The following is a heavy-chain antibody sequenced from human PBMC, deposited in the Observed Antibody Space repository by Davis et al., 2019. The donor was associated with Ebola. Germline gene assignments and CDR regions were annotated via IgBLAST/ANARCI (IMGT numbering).Heavy chain of an antibody. V-gene: IGHV1-69*04. CDR2: IIPILGIA. CDR1: GYTFTSYG. D-gene: IGHD4-17*01. Sequence: SVKVSCKASGYTFTSYGISWVRQAPGQGLEWMGRIIPILGIANYAQKFQGRVTITADESTSTAYMELSSLRSEDTAVYYCARDYGDYGFDYWGQGTLVTVSS. J-gene: IGHJ4*02. CDR3: ARDYGDYGFDY.